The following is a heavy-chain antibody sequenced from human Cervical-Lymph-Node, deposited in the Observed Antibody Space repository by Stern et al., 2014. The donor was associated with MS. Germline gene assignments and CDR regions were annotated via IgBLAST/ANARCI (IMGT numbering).Heavy chain of an antibody. CDR3: ARRGLSSSSYYYGMDV. J-gene: IGHJ6*02. CDR2: INPSGGNT. CDR1: GYTFTSHY. D-gene: IGHD6-6*01. Sequence: QMQLVQSGAEVKKPGASVKVSCKASGYTFTSHYIHWVRQAPGQGLEWMGIINPSGGNTTYAQKFQGRVTMTRDTSTTTVYMELSSLRSEDTAVYYCARRGLSSSSYYYGMDVWGQGTTVTVSS. V-gene: IGHV1-46*01.